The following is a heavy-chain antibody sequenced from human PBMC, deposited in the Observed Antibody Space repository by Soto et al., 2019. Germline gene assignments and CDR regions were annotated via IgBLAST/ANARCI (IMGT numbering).Heavy chain of an antibody. Sequence: QLQLQESGPRLVKPSETLSLTCTVSVGSITSSSSYWGWIRQPPGEGLEWIGSIHYSGSTYYNPSLKSRVTISVDTSNDQFSLKLSSVTAADTAVYYCANAGGFGDLSGYYYAMDVWGQGTTVTVSS. CDR3: ANAGGFGDLSGYYYAMDV. CDR1: VGSITSSSSY. J-gene: IGHJ6*02. CDR2: IHYSGST. V-gene: IGHV4-39*01. D-gene: IGHD3-10*01.